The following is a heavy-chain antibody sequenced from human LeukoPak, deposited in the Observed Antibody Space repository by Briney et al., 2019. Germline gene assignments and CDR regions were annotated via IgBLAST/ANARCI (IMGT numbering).Heavy chain of an antibody. D-gene: IGHD6-13*01. CDR1: GYTFTSYG. CDR2: ISAYNGNT. V-gene: IGHV1-18*01. J-gene: IGHJ6*03. CDR3: ARDSHSSSWYYYYYYMDV. Sequence: ASVKVSCKASGYTFTSYGISWVRQAPGQGLEWMGWISAYNGNTNYAQKLQGRVTMTTDTSTSTAYMELRSLRSDDTAVYYCARDSHSSSWYYYYYYMDVWGKGTTVTISS.